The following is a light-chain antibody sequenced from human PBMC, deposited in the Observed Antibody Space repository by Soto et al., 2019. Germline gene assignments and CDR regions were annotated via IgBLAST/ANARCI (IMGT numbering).Light chain of an antibody. J-gene: IGLJ2*01. CDR2: EVS. V-gene: IGLV2-14*01. CDR1: SSDVGDFDC. CDR3: SSYTSSSTLV. Sequence: ALAQPASLSWSPGQSITISCTLTSSDVGDFDCVSWYQQHPGKAPKLMIYEVSDRPSGVSNRFSGSKSGDTASLTISGLQAEDEADYYCSSYTSSSTLVFGGGTQLTVL.